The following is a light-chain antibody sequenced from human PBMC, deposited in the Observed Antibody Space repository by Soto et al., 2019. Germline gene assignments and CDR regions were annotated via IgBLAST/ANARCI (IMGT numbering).Light chain of an antibody. Sequence: QSALTQPASVSGSPGQSITISCTGTSSDIGGYDYVSWYQQRPGKAPKLMIYEVRCRPSGVSNRFSGSKSGNTASLTISGLQDEDEAVYYCCSYTRTSNHYFFGSGTKATVL. CDR3: CSYTRTSNHYF. J-gene: IGLJ1*01. CDR1: SSDIGGYDY. CDR2: EVR. V-gene: IGLV2-14*01.